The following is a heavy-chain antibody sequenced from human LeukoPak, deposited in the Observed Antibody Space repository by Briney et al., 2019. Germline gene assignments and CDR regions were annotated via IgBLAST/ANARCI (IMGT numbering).Heavy chain of an antibody. J-gene: IGHJ5*02. D-gene: IGHD3-22*01. V-gene: IGHV4-34*01. CDR3: ARDLEDYDSSGYNNWFDP. Sequence: SETLSLTCAVYGGSFSGYYWSWIRQPPGKGLEWIGEINHSGSTNYNPSLKSRVTMSVDTSKNQFSLKLSSVTAADTAVYYCARDLEDYDSSGYNNWFDPWGQGTLVTVSS. CDR2: INHSGST. CDR1: GGSFSGYY.